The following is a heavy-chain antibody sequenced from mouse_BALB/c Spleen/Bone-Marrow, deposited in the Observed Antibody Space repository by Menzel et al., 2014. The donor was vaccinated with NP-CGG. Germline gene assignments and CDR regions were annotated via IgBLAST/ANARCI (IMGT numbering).Heavy chain of an antibody. D-gene: IGHD2-3*01. Sequence: QVQLQQSGPELVKPGASVKISCKASGYAFSSSWMNWVKQRPGQGLEWIGRIYPGDGDTKYNGKFKGKATLTADKSSSTAHMQLSSLTSVDSAVYFCARSDGYRDMDYWGQGTSVTVSS. CDR2: IYPGDGDT. J-gene: IGHJ4*01. CDR3: ARSDGYRDMDY. CDR1: GYAFSSSW. V-gene: IGHV1-82*01.